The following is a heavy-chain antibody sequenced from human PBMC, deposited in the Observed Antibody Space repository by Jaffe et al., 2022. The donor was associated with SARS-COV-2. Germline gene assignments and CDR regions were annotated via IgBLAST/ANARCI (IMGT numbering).Heavy chain of an antibody. D-gene: IGHD2-15*01. CDR1: GGSISSSSYY. V-gene: IGHV4-39*01. Sequence: QLQLQESGPGLVKPSETLSLTCTVSGGSISSSSYYWGWIRQPPGKGLEWIGSIYYSGSTYYNPSLKSRVTISVDTSKNQFSLKLSSVTAADTAVYYCAAHLGYCSGGSCWVNWFDPWGQGTLVTVSS. CDR2: IYYSGST. J-gene: IGHJ5*02. CDR3: AAHLGYCSGGSCWVNWFDP.